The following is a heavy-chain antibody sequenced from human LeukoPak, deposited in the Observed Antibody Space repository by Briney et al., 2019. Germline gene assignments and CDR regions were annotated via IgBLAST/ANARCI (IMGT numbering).Heavy chain of an antibody. CDR3: ARAPEYYYMDV. CDR2: INTDGSST. CDR1: GFTFSKYW. V-gene: IGHV3-74*01. Sequence: GGSLRLSCAASGFTFSKYWMHWVRQAPGKGLVWVSRINTDGSSTSYADSVKGRFTISRDNAKNTLYLQMNSLRAEDTAVYYCARAPEYYYMDVWGKGTTVTVSS. J-gene: IGHJ6*03.